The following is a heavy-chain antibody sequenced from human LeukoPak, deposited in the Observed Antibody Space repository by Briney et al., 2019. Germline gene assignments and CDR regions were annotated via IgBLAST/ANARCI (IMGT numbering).Heavy chain of an antibody. V-gene: IGHV3-23*01. J-gene: IGHJ4*02. CDR1: GFSFSSYA. Sequence: GGSLTLSCAASGFSFSSYAMSWVRQAPGKGLEWVSAISGSGGSRYYADSVKGRFTISRDNSKNTLYLQMNSLRAEDTVVYYCAKTLWFDYWGQGTLVTVSS. CDR2: ISGSGGSR. CDR3: AKTLWFDY.